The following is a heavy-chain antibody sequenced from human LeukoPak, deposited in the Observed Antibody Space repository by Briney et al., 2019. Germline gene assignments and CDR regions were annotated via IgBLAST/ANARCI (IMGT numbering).Heavy chain of an antibody. V-gene: IGHV1-46*01. CDR1: GYTFTSYY. D-gene: IGHD3-16*02. CDR2: INPSGGST. Sequence: ASVKVSCKASGYTFTSYYMHWVRQAPGQGLEWMGIINPSGGSTSYAQKFQGRVTITADESTSTAYMELSSLRSEDTAVYYCARTSYDYVWGSYRLFDYWGQGTLVTVSS. J-gene: IGHJ4*02. CDR3: ARTSYDYVWGSYRLFDY.